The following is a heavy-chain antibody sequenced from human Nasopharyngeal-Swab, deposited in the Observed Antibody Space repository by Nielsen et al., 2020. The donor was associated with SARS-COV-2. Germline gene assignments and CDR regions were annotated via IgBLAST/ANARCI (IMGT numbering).Heavy chain of an antibody. D-gene: IGHD1-1*01. CDR2: INPNSGGT. J-gene: IGHJ5*02. CDR1: GYTFTGNY. Sequence: ASVKVSCKASGYTFTGNYMHWVRQAPGQGLEWMGWINPNSGGTNYAQKFQGRVTMTRDTSISTAYMELSRLRSDDTAVYYCARESGTTDPSSNWFDPWGQGTLVTVSS. CDR3: ARESGTTDPSSNWFDP. V-gene: IGHV1-2*02.